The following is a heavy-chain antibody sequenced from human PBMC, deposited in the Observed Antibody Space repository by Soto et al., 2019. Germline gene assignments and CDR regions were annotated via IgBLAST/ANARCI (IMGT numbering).Heavy chain of an antibody. CDR3: AREQSDSSGHRWFDP. CDR2: IYYSGST. V-gene: IGHV4-31*03. D-gene: IGHD6-19*01. J-gene: IGHJ5*02. Sequence: PWETLSLTCTVSGVPISSGGYYWSWICQHPGKGLEWIGYIYYSGSTYYNPSLKSRVTISVDTSKNQFSLKLSSVTAADTAVYYCAREQSDSSGHRWFDPWGQGTLVTVSS. CDR1: GVPISSGGYY.